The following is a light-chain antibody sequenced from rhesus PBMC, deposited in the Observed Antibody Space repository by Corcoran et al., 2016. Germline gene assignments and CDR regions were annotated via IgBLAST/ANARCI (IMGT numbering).Light chain of an antibody. Sequence: EIVMTQSPATLSLSPGERATLSCRASQSVGSSLAWYQQKPGQAPRLLIYGSSNRAPGIPDRVSGSGSGTDFTLTISSLEPEDVAVYYCLQLSNWPWTFGQGTKVEIK. CDR1: QSVGSS. J-gene: IGKJ1*01. CDR3: LQLSNWPWT. CDR2: GSS. V-gene: IGKV3-24*04.